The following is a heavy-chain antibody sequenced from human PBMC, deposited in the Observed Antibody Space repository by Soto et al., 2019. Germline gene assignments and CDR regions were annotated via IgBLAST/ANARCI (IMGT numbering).Heavy chain of an antibody. CDR2: IIPIFGTA. Sequence: SVKVSCKASGGTFSSYAISWARQAPGQGLEWMGGIIPIFGTANYAQKFQGRVTITADESTSTAYMELSSLRSEDTAVYYCARTYYYDSSGYQFDYWGQGTLVTVSS. V-gene: IGHV1-69*13. CDR1: GGTFSSYA. D-gene: IGHD3-22*01. CDR3: ARTYYYDSSGYQFDY. J-gene: IGHJ4*02.